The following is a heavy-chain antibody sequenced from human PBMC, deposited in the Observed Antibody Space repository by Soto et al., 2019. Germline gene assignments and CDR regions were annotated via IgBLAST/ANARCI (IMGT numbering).Heavy chain of an antibody. Sequence: EVEPVESGGGLGKPGGFLRLSCAASGFTFNTYDMNWIRQAPGKGLEWVSSITASSAYIYYADSVRGRITISRDNAKNSLFLQMHSLRAEDTAVYYCVRSGTARLLRHSWFDTWGQGTLVTVSS. D-gene: IGHD2-21*01. J-gene: IGHJ5*02. CDR3: VRSGTARLLRHSWFDT. CDR1: GFTFNTYD. V-gene: IGHV3-21*01. CDR2: ITASSAYI.